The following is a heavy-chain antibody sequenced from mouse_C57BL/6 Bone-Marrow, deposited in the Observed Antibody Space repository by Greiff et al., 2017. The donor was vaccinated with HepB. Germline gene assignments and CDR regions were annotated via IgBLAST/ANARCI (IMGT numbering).Heavy chain of an antibody. CDR3: ARPSPDSSGYIDY. CDR2: IDPEDGET. CDR1: GFNIKDYY. Sequence: EVKLVESGAELVKPGASVKLSCTASGFNIKDYYMHWVKQRTEQGLEWIGRIDPEDGETKYAPKFQGKATITADTSSNTAYLQLSSLTSEDTAVYYCARPSPDSSGYIDYWGQGTTLTVSS. V-gene: IGHV14-2*01. J-gene: IGHJ2*01. D-gene: IGHD3-2*02.